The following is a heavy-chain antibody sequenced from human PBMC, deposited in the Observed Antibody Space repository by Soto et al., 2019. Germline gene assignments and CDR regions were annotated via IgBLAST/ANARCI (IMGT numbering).Heavy chain of an antibody. J-gene: IGHJ6*02. D-gene: IGHD3-16*01. CDR1: GFIFSTYT. V-gene: IGHV3-21*01. Sequence: LRLSCAASGFIFSTYTINWVRQAPGKGLEWVASISSSSRDIFYADSVKARFTISRDNANSSVDLQMNSLRVGDTAIYYCARGSWGGDGIDVWGQGTTVTVSS. CDR3: ARGSWGGDGIDV. CDR2: ISSSSRDI.